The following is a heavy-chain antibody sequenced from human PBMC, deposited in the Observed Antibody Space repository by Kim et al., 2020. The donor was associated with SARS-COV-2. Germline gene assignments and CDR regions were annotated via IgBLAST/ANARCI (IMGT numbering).Heavy chain of an antibody. J-gene: IGHJ5*02. Sequence: VQGRVTITADESTSTAYMELSSLRSEDTAVYYCAREGRYYGSGRNWFDPWGQGTLVTVSS. V-gene: IGHV1-69*01. D-gene: IGHD3-10*01. CDR3: AREGRYYGSGRNWFDP.